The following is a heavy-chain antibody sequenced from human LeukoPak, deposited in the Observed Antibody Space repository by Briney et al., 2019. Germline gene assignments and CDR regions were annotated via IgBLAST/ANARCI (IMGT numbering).Heavy chain of an antibody. J-gene: IGHJ4*02. CDR1: GYTFTGYY. Sequence: ASVKVSCKASGYTFTGYYMHWVRQAPGQGLEWMGWINPNSGGTNYAQKFQGWVTMTRDTSIGTAYMELSRLRSDDTAVYYCARGDKVADRSNYFDYWGQGTLVTVSS. CDR2: INPNSGGT. D-gene: IGHD6-19*01. CDR3: ARGDKVADRSNYFDY. V-gene: IGHV1-2*04.